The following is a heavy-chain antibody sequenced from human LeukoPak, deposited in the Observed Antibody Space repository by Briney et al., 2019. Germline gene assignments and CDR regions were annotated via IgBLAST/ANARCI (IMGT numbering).Heavy chain of an antibody. CDR1: GGSISSYY. J-gene: IGHJ4*02. D-gene: IGHD2-2*01. CDR2: IYTSGST. Sequence: PSETLSLTCTVSGGSISSYYWSWIRQSPGKGLEWIGYIYTSGSTNYNPSLKSRVTISVDTSKNQFSLKLSSVTAADTAVYYCARSRVPAAIGYFDYWGQGTLVTVSS. CDR3: ARSRVPAAIGYFDY. V-gene: IGHV4-4*09.